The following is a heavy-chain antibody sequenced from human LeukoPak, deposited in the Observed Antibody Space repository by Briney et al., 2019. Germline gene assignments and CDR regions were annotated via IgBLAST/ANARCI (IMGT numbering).Heavy chain of an antibody. V-gene: IGHV1-46*01. CDR1: GYTFTSYY. CDR2: INPSGGST. CDR3: ARVTPWGDSSSGAYDY. Sequence: ASVKVSCKASGYTFTSYYMHWVRQAPGQGLEWMGIINPSGGSTSYAQKFQGRVTMTRDTSTSTVYMELSSLRSEDTAVYYCARVTPWGDSSSGAYDYWGQGTLVTVSS. J-gene: IGHJ4*02. D-gene: IGHD6-13*01.